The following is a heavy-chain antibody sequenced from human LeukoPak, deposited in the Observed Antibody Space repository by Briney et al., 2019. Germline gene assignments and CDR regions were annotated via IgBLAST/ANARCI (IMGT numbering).Heavy chain of an antibody. J-gene: IGHJ4*02. V-gene: IGHV1-2*02. CDR3: AREIRKGQWPVFALNY. CDR1: GYTFTGHY. D-gene: IGHD6-19*01. CDR2: INPNNGGT. Sequence: ASVKVSCKASGYTFTGHYMHWLRQAPEQGLEWMGWINPNNGGTNYAQKFRGRVTVTRDTSISTAYMELSRLRSDDTAVCYCAREIRKGQWPVFALNYWGQGTLVTVSS.